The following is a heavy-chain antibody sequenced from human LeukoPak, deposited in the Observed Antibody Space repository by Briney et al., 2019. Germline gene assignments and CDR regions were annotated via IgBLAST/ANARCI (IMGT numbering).Heavy chain of an antibody. Sequence: ASVKVSCKASGYTFTSYDINWVRQATGQGLEWMGWMNPNSGNTGYAQKFQGRVTMTRNTSISTAYMELSSLRSEDTAVYYCARAPPRKLLLTDYYYGMDVWGQGTTVTVSS. CDR1: GYTFTSYD. V-gene: IGHV1-8*01. J-gene: IGHJ6*02. CDR3: ARAPPRKLLLTDYYYGMDV. D-gene: IGHD2-15*01. CDR2: MNPNSGNT.